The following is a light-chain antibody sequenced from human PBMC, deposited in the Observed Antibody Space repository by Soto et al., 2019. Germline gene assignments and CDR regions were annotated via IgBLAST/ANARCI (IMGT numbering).Light chain of an antibody. CDR2: EVS. Sequence: QSALTQPASVSGSHRQSITISCTGTSSDVGTYNLVSWDQQHPGKATKLMIYEVSERPSVVSTRFSRSKSGNTSSLTISGLQADYEADYYCCSYAGANTWVFGGWTKLTVL. J-gene: IGLJ3*02. V-gene: IGLV2-23*02. CDR1: SSDVGTYNL. CDR3: CSYAGANTWV.